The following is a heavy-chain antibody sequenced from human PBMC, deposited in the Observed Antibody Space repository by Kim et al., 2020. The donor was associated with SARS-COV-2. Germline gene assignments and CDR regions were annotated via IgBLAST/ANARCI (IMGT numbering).Heavy chain of an antibody. CDR2: IKQDGSEK. D-gene: IGHD5-18*01. V-gene: IGHV3-7*03. Sequence: GGPLRLSCAASGFTFSSYWMSWVRQAPGKGLEWVANIKQDGSEKYYVDSVKGRFTISRDNPKNSLYLQMNSLRAEETALYYFARALNEGYGYYYMDVWG. CDR3: ARALNEGYGYYYMDV. CDR1: GFTFSSYW. J-gene: IGHJ6*03.